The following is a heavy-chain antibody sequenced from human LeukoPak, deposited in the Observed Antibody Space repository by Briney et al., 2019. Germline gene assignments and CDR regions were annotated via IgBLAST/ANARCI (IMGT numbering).Heavy chain of an antibody. CDR3: VSFYETY. D-gene: IGHD2-2*01. V-gene: IGHV3-74*01. J-gene: IGHJ4*02. CDR1: VNYW. CDR2: INSDGSWT. Sequence: PGRSLRLSCAASVNYWMHWFRQAPGKGLVWVSHINSDGSWTNYADSVKGRFTISKDNAKNTVYLQMNNLRVEDTAVYYCVSFYETYWGRGTLVTVSS.